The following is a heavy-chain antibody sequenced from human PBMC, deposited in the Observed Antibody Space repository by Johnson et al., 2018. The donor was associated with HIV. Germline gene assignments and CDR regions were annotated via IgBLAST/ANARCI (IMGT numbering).Heavy chain of an antibody. CDR3: AKDQHGPLVPTVMRDDAFDI. CDR1: GFTFSSYA. D-gene: IGHD5-12*01. J-gene: IGHJ3*02. V-gene: IGHV3-30-3*02. Sequence: QVQLVESGGGVVQAGRSLRLSCAASGFTFSSYAMHWVRQAPGKGLEWVAIISYDGSNKYYPDSVKGRFTISRDNSKNKLYLQMNSLGAGDTAVYYCAKDQHGPLVPTVMRDDAFDIWGQGTMVTVSS. CDR2: ISYDGSNK.